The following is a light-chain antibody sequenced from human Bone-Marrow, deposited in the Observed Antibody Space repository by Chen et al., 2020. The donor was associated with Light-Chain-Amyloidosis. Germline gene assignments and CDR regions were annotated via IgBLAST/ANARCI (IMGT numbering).Light chain of an antibody. CDR3: QQGATWAWT. J-gene: IGKJ1*01. Sequence: VLTQSPATLSLSPGEGATLSCRTSQSVGAYLAWYQQRPGQAPRILIYDTSNGTTGIPARFSGSGSETDFTLTNSSLESEECAVHYCQQGATWAWTFGHGTKVEIK. V-gene: IGKV3-11*01. CDR2: DTS. CDR1: QSVGAY.